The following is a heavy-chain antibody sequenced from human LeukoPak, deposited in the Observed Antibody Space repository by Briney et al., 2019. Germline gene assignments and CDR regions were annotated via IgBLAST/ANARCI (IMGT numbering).Heavy chain of an antibody. CDR2: IYHSGST. J-gene: IGHJ5*02. Sequence: SETLSLTCTVSGYSISSGYYWGWTRQPPGKGLEWIGSIYHSGSTYYNPSLKSRVTISVDTSKNQFSLKLSSVTAADTAVYYCARDNSDYGDYAAWFDPWGQGTLVTVSS. V-gene: IGHV4-38-2*02. D-gene: IGHD4-17*01. CDR1: GYSISSGYY. CDR3: ARDNSDYGDYAAWFDP.